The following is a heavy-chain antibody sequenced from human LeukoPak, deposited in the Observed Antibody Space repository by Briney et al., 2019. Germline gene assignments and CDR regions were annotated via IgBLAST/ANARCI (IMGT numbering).Heavy chain of an antibody. J-gene: IGHJ4*02. Sequence: ASVTVSCKASGYTFTGYYIHWVRQAPGQGLGWMGWINTNSGGKNYAQKFHGRVTMTRDTSMSTDYMELSGLRSDDTAVYYFSRDSGYCSGGSCWYFDFWGQGTLVTVS. CDR1: GYTFTGYY. CDR2: INTNSGGK. V-gene: IGHV1-2*02. CDR3: SRDSGYCSGGSCWYFDF. D-gene: IGHD2-15*01.